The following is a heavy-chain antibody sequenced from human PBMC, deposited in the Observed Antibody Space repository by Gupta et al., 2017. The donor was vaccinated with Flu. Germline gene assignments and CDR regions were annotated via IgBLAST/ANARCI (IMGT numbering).Heavy chain of an antibody. CDR1: GGSFSGYY. CDR3: ARSGRTIFGVPNNWFDP. Sequence: QVQLQQWGAGLLKPSETLSLTCAVYGGSFSGYYWSWIRQPPGKGLEWIGEINHSGSTNYNPSLKSRVTISVDTSKNQFSLKLSSVTAADTAVYYCARSGRTIFGVPNNWFDPWGQGTLVTVSS. J-gene: IGHJ5*02. CDR2: INHSGST. V-gene: IGHV4-34*01. D-gene: IGHD3-3*01.